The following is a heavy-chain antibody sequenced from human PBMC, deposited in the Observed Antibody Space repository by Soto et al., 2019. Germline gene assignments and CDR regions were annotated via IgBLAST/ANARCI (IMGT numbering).Heavy chain of an antibody. D-gene: IGHD5-18*01. J-gene: IGHJ4*02. V-gene: IGHV4-39*01. Sequence: LSLTCTVSGGSISSSSYYWGWIRQPPGKGLEWIGSIYYSGSTYYNPSLKSRVTISVDTSKNQFSLKLSSVTAADTAVYYCACVYNYGLRIDYWGQGTLVTVS. CDR3: ACVYNYGLRIDY. CDR1: GGSISSSSYY. CDR2: IYYSGST.